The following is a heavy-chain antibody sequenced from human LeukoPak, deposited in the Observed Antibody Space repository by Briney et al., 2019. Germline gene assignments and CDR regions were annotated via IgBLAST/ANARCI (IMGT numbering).Heavy chain of an antibody. V-gene: IGHV3-23*01. CDR2: INAGGDTT. CDR3: AKALDTYGYMRFDY. J-gene: IGHJ4*02. D-gene: IGHD5-24*01. Sequence: PGGSLRLSCATSGFTFVSYAMTWVRQAPGKGLEWVSAINAGGDTTYYADSVKGRFTVSRDRSTNTLFLQMSSLRAEDSGMYYCAKALDTYGYMRFDYWGQGTLVTVSS. CDR1: GFTFVSYA.